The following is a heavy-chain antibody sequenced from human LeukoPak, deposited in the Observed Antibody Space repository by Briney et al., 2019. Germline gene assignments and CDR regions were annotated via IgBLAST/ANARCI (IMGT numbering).Heavy chain of an antibody. CDR2: INPSGGST. CDR3: ARTLTLPNWFDP. Sequence: VASVKVSCKASGYTFTSYYLHWVRQAPGQGLEWMGIINPSGGSTNYAQKFQGRVTMTRDTSTSTVYMELSSLRSEDTAVYYCARTLTLPNWFDPWGQGTLVTVSS. J-gene: IGHJ5*02. D-gene: IGHD2-21*02. CDR1: GYTFTSYY. V-gene: IGHV1-46*01.